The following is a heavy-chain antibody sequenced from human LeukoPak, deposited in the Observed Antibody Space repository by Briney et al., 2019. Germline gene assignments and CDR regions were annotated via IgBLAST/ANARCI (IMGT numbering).Heavy chain of an antibody. Sequence: QAGGSLRLSCAASGFTFSSYGMHWVRQAPGKGLEWVAFIRYDGSIKYYADSVKCRFTISRDSSKNTLYLQMSSLRTEDTAVYYCAREGGTLSTSPTLDYWGQGTLVTVSS. CDR1: GFTFSSYG. J-gene: IGHJ4*02. V-gene: IGHV3-30*02. CDR3: AREGGTLSTSPTLDY. CDR2: IRYDGSIK. D-gene: IGHD1-1*01.